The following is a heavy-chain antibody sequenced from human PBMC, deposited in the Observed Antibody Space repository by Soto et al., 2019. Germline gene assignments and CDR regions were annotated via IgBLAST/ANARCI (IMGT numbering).Heavy chain of an antibody. CDR1: GYTFTSYA. V-gene: IGHV1-3*01. CDR2: INAGNGNT. Sequence: SVKVSCKGSGYTFTSYAMHWVRQAPGQRLEWMGWINAGNGNTKYSQKFQGRVTITRDTSASTAYMELSSLRSEDTAVYYCASRIAARPVPYYYGMDVWGQGTTVTVSS. D-gene: IGHD6-6*01. CDR3: ASRIAARPVPYYYGMDV. J-gene: IGHJ6*02.